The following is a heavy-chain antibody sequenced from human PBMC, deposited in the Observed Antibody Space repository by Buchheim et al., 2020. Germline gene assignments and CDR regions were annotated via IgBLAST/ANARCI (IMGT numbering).Heavy chain of an antibody. V-gene: IGHV4-59*13. D-gene: IGHD3-9*01. Sequence: QVQLQESGPGLVEPSETLSLTCTVSGGSISTSYWSWIRQPPGKGLEWIGYIYGSGSTNYNPSLKSRVTISVDTSKSQFSLELNSVTAADTAVYFCAKLRFYDVLTGYSQVFYFDSWGQGTL. CDR3: AKLRFYDVLTGYSQVFYFDS. J-gene: IGHJ4*02. CDR2: IYGSGST. CDR1: GGSISTSY.